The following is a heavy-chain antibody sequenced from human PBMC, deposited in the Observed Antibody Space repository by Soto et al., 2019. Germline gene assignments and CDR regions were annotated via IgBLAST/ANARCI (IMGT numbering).Heavy chain of an antibody. CDR2: ISGSGGST. CDR1: GFTFSSYA. D-gene: IGHD6-6*01. J-gene: IGHJ4*02. CDR3: AKDFQPPYSSSSYFDY. Sequence: GGSLRLSCAASGFTFSSYAMSWVRQAPGKGLEWVSAISGSGGSTYYADSVKGRFTISRDNSKNTLYLQMNSLRAEDTAVYYCAKDFQPPYSSSSYFDYWGQGTLVTVSS. V-gene: IGHV3-23*01.